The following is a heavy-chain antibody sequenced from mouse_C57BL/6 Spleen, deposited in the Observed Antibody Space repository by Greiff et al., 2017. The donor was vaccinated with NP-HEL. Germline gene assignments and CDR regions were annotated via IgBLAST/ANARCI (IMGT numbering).Heavy chain of an antibody. CDR2: IYPRSGNT. CDR3: ARDDYGEDWYFDV. Sequence: VKLVESGAELARPGASVKLSCKASGYTFTSYGISWVKQRTGPGLEWIGEIYPRSGNTYYNEKFKGKATLTADKSSSTAYMELRSLTSEDSAVYFCARDDYGEDWYFDVWGTGTTVTVSS. V-gene: IGHV1-81*01. J-gene: IGHJ1*03. D-gene: IGHD2-4*01. CDR1: GYTFTSYG.